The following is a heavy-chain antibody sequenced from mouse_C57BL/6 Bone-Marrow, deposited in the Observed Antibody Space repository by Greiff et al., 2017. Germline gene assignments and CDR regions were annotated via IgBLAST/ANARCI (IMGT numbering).Heavy chain of an antibody. D-gene: IGHD1-1*01. CDR3: AKPLITTVVARNYYAMDY. CDR2: IWGDGST. Sequence: VKLMESGPGLVAPSQSLSITCTVSGFSLTSYGVSWVRQPPGKGLEWLGVIWGDGSTNYHSALISRLSISKDNSKSQVFLKLNSLQTDDTATYYCAKPLITTVVARNYYAMDYWGQGTSVTVSS. J-gene: IGHJ4*01. CDR1: GFSLTSYG. V-gene: IGHV2-3*01.